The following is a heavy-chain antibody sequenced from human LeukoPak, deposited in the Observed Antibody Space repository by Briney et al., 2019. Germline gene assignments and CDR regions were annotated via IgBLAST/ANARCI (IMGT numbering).Heavy chain of an antibody. J-gene: IGHJ4*02. V-gene: IGHV3-30*18. CDR2: ISYDGSNK. CDR1: GFTFSSYG. Sequence: PGGPLRPSCAASGFTFSSYGMHWVRQAPGKGLEWVAVISYDGSNKYCADSVKGRFTISRDNSKNTLYLQMNSLRAEDTAVYYCAKEDLTSYGSGSYCDYWGQGTLVTVSS. D-gene: IGHD3-10*01. CDR3: AKEDLTSYGSGSYCDY.